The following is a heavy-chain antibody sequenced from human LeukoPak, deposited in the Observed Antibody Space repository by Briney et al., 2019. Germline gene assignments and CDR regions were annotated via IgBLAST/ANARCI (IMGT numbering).Heavy chain of an antibody. CDR3: ARDIDGGNPHQGP. J-gene: IGHJ5*02. CDR2: INPSGGST. Sequence: GASVKVSCKASGYTFIGYYMHWVRQAPGQGLEWMGIINPSGGSTSYAQKFQGRVTMTRDTSTSTVYMELSSLRSEDTAVYYCARDIDGGNPHQGPWGQGTLVTVSS. CDR1: GYTFIGYY. V-gene: IGHV1-46*01. D-gene: IGHD4-23*01.